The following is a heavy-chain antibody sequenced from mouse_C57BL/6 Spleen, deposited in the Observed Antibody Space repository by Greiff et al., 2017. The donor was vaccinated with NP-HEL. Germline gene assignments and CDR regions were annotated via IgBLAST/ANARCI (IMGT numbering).Heavy chain of an antibody. CDR2: ISSGSSTI. V-gene: IGHV5-17*01. CDR1: GFTFSDYG. CDR3: ARPSIDGYYWAMDY. J-gene: IGHJ4*01. Sequence: EVNVVESGGGLVKPGGSLKLSCAASGFTFSDYGMHWVRQAPEKGLEWVAYISSGSSTIYYADTVKGRFTISRDNAKNTLFLQMTSLRSEDTAMYYCARPSIDGYYWAMDYWGQGTSVTVSS. D-gene: IGHD2-3*01.